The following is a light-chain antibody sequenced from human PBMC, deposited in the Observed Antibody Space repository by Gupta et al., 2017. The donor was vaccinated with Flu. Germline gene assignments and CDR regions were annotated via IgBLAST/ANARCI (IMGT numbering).Light chain of an antibody. V-gene: IGKV3-15*01. J-gene: IGKJ1*01. CDR3: QQYYRWPRT. Sequence: PATLSVSPGERATLSCRASQSVGSSLAWYQQTPGQAPRLLISGASTRATGIPDRFSAGGSGTDFTLTISSLQSEDFAVYYCQQYYRWPRTFGQGTKVEIK. CDR1: QSVGSS. CDR2: GAS.